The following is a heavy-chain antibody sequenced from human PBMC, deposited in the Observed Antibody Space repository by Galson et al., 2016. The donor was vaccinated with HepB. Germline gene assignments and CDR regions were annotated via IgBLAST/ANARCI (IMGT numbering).Heavy chain of an antibody. D-gene: IGHD4-23*01. J-gene: IGHJ4*02. CDR1: GFTFSRYG. Sequence: SLRLSCAASGFTFSRYGMHWVRRAPGKGLEWVAVILYDGSKKYYADSVKGRFTISRDNSKNTLYLQMNSLRAEDTAVYYCASDHGGNPGSDYWGQGTLVTVSS. CDR2: ILYDGSKK. CDR3: ASDHGGNPGSDY. V-gene: IGHV3-33*01.